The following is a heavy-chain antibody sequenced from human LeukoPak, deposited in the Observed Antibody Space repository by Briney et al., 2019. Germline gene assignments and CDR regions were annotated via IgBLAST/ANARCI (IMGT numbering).Heavy chain of an antibody. J-gene: IGHJ4*02. CDR1: GFTFSGSA. V-gene: IGHV3-73*01. CDR2: IRSKANSYAT. Sequence: GGSLRLSCAASGFTFSGSAMHWVRQASGKGLEWVGRIRSKANSYATAYAASVKGRFTISRDDSKNTACLQMNSLKTEDTAVYHCTCIAAALVWGQGTLVTVSS. CDR3: TCIAAALV. D-gene: IGHD6-13*01.